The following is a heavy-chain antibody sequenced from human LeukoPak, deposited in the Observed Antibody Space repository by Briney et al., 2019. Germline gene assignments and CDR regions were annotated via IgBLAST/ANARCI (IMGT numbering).Heavy chain of an antibody. Sequence: ASVKVSCKASGYTFTSYGISWVRQAPGQGLEWMGWISGYNGNTNYAQKLQGRVTMTTDTSTSTAYMELRSLISGDTAIYYCARQVDTTMALPDCWGQGTLVTVSS. V-gene: IGHV1-18*01. J-gene: IGHJ4*02. CDR1: GYTFTSYG. CDR3: ARQVDTTMALPDC. D-gene: IGHD5-18*01. CDR2: ISGYNGNT.